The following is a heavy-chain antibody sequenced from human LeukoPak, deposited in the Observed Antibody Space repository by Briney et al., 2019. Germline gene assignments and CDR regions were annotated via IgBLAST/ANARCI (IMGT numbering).Heavy chain of an antibody. D-gene: IGHD3-22*01. CDR1: GGSFSGYY. V-gene: IGHV4-34*01. J-gene: IGHJ4*02. CDR3: ARGLYDSSGYYPLNFDY. Sequence: SETLSLTCAVYGGSFSGYYWSWIRQPPGKGLEWTGEINHSGSTNYNPSLKSRVTISVDTSKNQFSLKLSSVTAADTAVYYCARGLYDSSGYYPLNFDYWGQGTLVTVSS. CDR2: INHSGST.